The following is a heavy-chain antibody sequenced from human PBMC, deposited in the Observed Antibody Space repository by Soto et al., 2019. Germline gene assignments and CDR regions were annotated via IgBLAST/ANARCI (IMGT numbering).Heavy chain of an antibody. Sequence: SETLSLTCAVYGGAFSGYYWSWIRQPPGKGLEWIGEINHSGNTNYNSSLKSRVTLSVDTSKNQFSLKLNSLTAADTAVYYCASRGWVFDYWGQGTLVTVPQ. V-gene: IGHV4-34*01. CDR1: GGAFSGYY. D-gene: IGHD6-19*01. CDR3: ASRGWVFDY. J-gene: IGHJ4*01. CDR2: INHSGNT.